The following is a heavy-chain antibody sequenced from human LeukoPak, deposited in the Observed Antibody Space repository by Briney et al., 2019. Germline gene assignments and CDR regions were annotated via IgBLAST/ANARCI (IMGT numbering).Heavy chain of an antibody. CDR2: IYHSGST. J-gene: IGHJ4*02. CDR1: GGSISSSNW. D-gene: IGHD6-13*01. Sequence: SETLSLPCAVSGGSISSSNWWSWVRQPPGKGLEWIGEIYHSGSTNYNPSLKSRVTISVDKSKNQFSLKLSSVTAADTAVYYCARGVGYSSSYFDYWGQGTLVTVSS. V-gene: IGHV4-4*02. CDR3: ARGVGYSSSYFDY.